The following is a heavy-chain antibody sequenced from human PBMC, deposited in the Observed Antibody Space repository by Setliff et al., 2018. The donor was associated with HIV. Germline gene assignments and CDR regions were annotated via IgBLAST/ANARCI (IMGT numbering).Heavy chain of an antibody. J-gene: IGHJ4*02. D-gene: IGHD1-26*01. V-gene: IGHV4-59*05. CDR2: VNISGST. CDR3: ASPTSDLYSGSPE. CDR1: GGSISSDY. Sequence: SETLSLTFTVPGGSISSDYWRWIRQPAGKGLEWIGRVNISGSTNYSPSLRSRVTVSVDTSKHQFSLKLSSVTAADTAAYYCASPTSDLYSGSPEWGQGTLVTVSS.